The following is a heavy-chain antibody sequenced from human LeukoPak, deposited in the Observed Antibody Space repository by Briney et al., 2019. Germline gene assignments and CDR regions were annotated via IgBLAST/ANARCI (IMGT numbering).Heavy chain of an antibody. V-gene: IGHV3-21*01. D-gene: IGHD6-13*01. CDR2: ISSSSTYI. CDR3: ARGGSAYSSSWSTFDY. Sequence: GGSLRLSCAASGFTFSSYSMSWVRQAPGKGLEWVSSISSSSTYIYYADSVKGRFAVSGDNAKNTLFLQMNSLRVEDTAVYYCARGGSAYSSSWSTFDYWGQGTLVTVSS. J-gene: IGHJ4*02. CDR1: GFTFSSYS.